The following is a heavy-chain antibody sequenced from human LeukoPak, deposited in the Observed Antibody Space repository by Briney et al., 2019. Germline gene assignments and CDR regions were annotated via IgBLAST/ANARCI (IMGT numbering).Heavy chain of an antibody. CDR1: GFTFSDYY. CDR2: ISSSSSYT. J-gene: IGHJ6*02. D-gene: IGHD2-2*01. V-gene: IGHV3-11*06. Sequence: GGSLRLSCAASGFTFSDYYMSWTRQAPGKGLEWVSYISSSSSYTNYADSVKGRFTISRDNAKNSLYLQMNSLRAEDTAVYYCAVDIVVVPTSLVGGMDVWGQGTTVTVSS. CDR3: AVDIVVVPTSLVGGMDV.